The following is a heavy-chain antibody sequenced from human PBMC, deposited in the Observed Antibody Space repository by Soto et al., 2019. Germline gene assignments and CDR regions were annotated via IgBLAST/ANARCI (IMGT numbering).Heavy chain of an antibody. V-gene: IGHV3-72*01. J-gene: IGHJ4*02. CDR3: SSVDPTDKSPHY. D-gene: IGHD3-22*01. CDR2: SRNRVNNLST. Sequence: VGSLRLSCTVSADSEFSFSDQYMDCFRQAPGKGLEWVGRSRNRVNNLSTAYAASVQGRFTISRDESKNTVYLQMHSLKTDDTAVYYCSSVDPTDKSPHYWGQATLVTVSS. CDR1: EFSFSDQY.